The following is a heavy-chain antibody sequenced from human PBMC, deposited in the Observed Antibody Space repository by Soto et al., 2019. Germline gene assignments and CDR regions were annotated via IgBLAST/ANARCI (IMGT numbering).Heavy chain of an antibody. J-gene: IGHJ4*02. CDR2: ISGSGSST. Sequence: GGSLRLSCAGSGFTFSSYAMSWVRQAPGKGLEWVSAISGSGSSTYYADSVKGRFTISRDNSKNTLYLQMNSLRAEDTAVYYCAKDKPDTPMVTDYWGQGTLVTVSS. CDR1: GFTFSSYA. V-gene: IGHV3-23*01. CDR3: AKDKPDTPMVTDY. D-gene: IGHD5-18*01.